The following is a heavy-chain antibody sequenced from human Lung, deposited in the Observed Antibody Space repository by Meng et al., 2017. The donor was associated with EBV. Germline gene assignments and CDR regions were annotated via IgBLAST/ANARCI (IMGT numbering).Heavy chain of an antibody. CDR1: GGSFSGYY. V-gene: IGHV4-34*09. CDR3: ARSTFDY. CDR2: IYYSGST. J-gene: IGHJ4*02. Sequence: QVQLQASGPGLVKPSQTLSLTCAVYGGSFSGYYWSWIRQPPGKGLEWIGYIYYSGSTYYNPSLKSRVTISVDTSKNQFSLKLSSVTAADTAVYYCARSTFDYWDQGTLVTVSS. D-gene: IGHD1-26*01.